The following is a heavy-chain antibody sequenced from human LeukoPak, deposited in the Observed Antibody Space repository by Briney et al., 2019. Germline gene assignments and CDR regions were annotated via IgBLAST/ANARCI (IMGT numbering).Heavy chain of an antibody. Sequence: GGSLRLSCAASGFTVSSSYMSWVRQAPGKGLEWVSVIYSGGSTYYADSVKGRFTISRDNSKNTLYLQMNSLRAEDTAVYYCARGGAWVAFDIWGQGTMVTVSS. J-gene: IGHJ3*02. D-gene: IGHD1-26*01. V-gene: IGHV3-53*01. CDR1: GFTVSSSY. CDR3: ARGGAWVAFDI. CDR2: IYSGGST.